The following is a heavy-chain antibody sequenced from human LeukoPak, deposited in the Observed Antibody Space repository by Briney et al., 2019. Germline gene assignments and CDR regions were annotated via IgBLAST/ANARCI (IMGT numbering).Heavy chain of an antibody. CDR2: ISGSGGST. Sequence: GGSLRLSCAASGFTFSSYAMSWVRQAPGKGLEWVSAISGSGGSTYYADSVKGRFTISRENCKKRRYMQMNSQRAEDTAVYYCAKSSRPRYYYDSSGYYKGFDYWGQGTLVTVSS. CDR1: GFTFSSYA. CDR3: AKSSRPRYYYDSSGYYKGFDY. D-gene: IGHD3-22*01. V-gene: IGHV3-23*01. J-gene: IGHJ4*02.